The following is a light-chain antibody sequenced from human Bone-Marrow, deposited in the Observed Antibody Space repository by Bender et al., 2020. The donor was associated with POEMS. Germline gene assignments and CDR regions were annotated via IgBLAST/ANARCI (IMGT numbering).Light chain of an antibody. CDR3: CLYAGSSTLV. CDR2: EVS. J-gene: IGLJ2*01. CDR1: SSDVGSYNL. Sequence: QSALTQPASVSGSPGQSITISCTGTSSDVGSYNLVSWYQQHPGKAPKVMIYEVSKRPSGVSNRFSGSKSGNTASLTISGLQAEDEADYYCCLYAGSSTLVFGGGTKLTVL. V-gene: IGLV2-23*02.